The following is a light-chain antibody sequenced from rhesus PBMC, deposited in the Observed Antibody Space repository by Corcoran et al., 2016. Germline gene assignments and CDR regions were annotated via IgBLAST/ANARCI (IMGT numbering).Light chain of an antibody. Sequence: QVILTQSPATLSLSPGERATLSCRASQSVSSFLAWYQQKPGQAPRLLIYGASSSATGLPDRFSGSGCGTDFTLTSSSLEPEDVGVYHCYQHSSGYSFGQGTKVEIK. CDR3: YQHSSGYS. CDR1: QSVSSF. J-gene: IGKJ2*01. CDR2: GAS. V-gene: IGKV3-10*01.